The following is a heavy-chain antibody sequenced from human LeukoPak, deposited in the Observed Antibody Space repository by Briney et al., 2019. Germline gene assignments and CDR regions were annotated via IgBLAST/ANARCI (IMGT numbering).Heavy chain of an antibody. Sequence: PSETLSLTCAVSGVAFSNYFWTWIRQPPGKGLEWIAEINDSGSTNSNSSLRSRVAISVNTSKNQFSLRLTSVTGADTAVYYCARGQYCSTTTCYSARRYFDFWGQGTLVTVPS. CDR2: INDSGST. D-gene: IGHD2-2*01. J-gene: IGHJ4*02. V-gene: IGHV4-34*01. CDR3: ARGQYCSTTTCYSARRYFDF. CDR1: GVAFSNYF.